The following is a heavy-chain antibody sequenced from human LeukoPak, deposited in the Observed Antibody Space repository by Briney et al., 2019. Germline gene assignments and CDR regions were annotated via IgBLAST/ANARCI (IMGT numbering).Heavy chain of an antibody. CDR3: ARDPRWLTPDCTSTSCYENYVDP. Sequence: PSETLSLTCAVSGYSISSGYQWAWIRQPPGKTLEWIGSFFHTGSAHYNPPLKRRITISVATSTHHYSLRLSSVTAADTALYYCARDPRWLTPDCTSTSCYENYVDPWGQGILVTVSS. D-gene: IGHD2-2*01. J-gene: IGHJ5*02. CDR2: FFHTGSA. V-gene: IGHV4-38-2*02. CDR1: GYSISSGYQ.